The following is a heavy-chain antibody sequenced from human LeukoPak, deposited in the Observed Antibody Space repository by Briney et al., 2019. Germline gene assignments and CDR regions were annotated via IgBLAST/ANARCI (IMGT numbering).Heavy chain of an antibody. J-gene: IGHJ3*02. CDR3: ASGQQWLVRSGAFDI. Sequence: PSETLSLTRTVSGYSISSGYYWGWIRQPPGKGLEWIGSIYHSGSTYYNTSLKSRVTISVATSKNQFSLKLSSVTAADTAVYYCASGQQWLVRSGAFDIWGQGTMVTVSS. CDR1: GYSISSGYY. CDR2: IYHSGST. D-gene: IGHD6-19*01. V-gene: IGHV4-38-2*02.